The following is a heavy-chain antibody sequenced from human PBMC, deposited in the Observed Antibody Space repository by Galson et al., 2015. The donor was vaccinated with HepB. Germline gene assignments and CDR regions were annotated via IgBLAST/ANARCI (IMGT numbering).Heavy chain of an antibody. J-gene: IGHJ3*02. CDR3: AKGIRHTISGYRGVIITSDAFDI. CDR1: GFTFSSYS. D-gene: IGHD3-10*01. Sequence: SLRLSCAASGFTFSSYSMNWVRQAPGKGLEWVSSISSSSSYIDYADSVKGRFTISRDNAKNSLYLQMNSLRAEDTAVYYCAKGIRHTISGYRGVIITSDAFDIWGQGTMVTVSS. V-gene: IGHV3-21*01. CDR2: ISSSSSYI.